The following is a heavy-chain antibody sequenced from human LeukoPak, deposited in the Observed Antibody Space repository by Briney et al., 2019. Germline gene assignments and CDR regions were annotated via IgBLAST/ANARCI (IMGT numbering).Heavy chain of an antibody. CDR2: ISSSGSTI. CDR1: GFTFSDYY. J-gene: IGHJ5*02. D-gene: IGHD6-13*01. CDR3: ARDRPLYSSSWNWFDP. Sequence: PGGSLRLSCAASGFTFSDYYMSWIRQAPGKGLEWVSYISSSGSTIYYADSVKGRFTISRDNAKNSLYLQMNSLRAEDTAVYYCARDRPLYSSSWNWFDPWGQGTLVTVSS. V-gene: IGHV3-11*04.